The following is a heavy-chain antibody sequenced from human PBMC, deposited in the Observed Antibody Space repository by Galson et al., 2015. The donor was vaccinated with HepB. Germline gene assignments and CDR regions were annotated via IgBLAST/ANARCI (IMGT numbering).Heavy chain of an antibody. CDR3: ARGEEENTRQAFDI. CDR1: GGSISSGGYY. Sequence: TLSLTCTVSGGSISSGGYYWSWIRQHPGKGLEWIGYIYYSGSTYYNPSLKSRVTISVDTSKNQFSLKLSSVTAADMAVYYCARGEEENTRQAFDIWGQGTMVTVSS. D-gene: IGHD2/OR15-2a*01. V-gene: IGHV4-31*03. J-gene: IGHJ3*02. CDR2: IYYSGST.